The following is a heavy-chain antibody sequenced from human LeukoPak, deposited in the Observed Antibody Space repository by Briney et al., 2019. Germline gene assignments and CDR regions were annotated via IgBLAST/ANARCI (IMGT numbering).Heavy chain of an antibody. CDR1: GFTFSAYS. CDR3: ARDYKYAFGN. CDR2: IGISSGNT. Sequence: GGSLRLSCAASGFTFSAYSMNWVRQAPGKGLEWISYIGISSGNTKYADSVKGRFTISGDKAKNSLYLQMNSLRVEDTAVYYCARDYKYAFGNWGQGTLVTVSS. V-gene: IGHV3-48*01. J-gene: IGHJ4*02. D-gene: IGHD5-24*01.